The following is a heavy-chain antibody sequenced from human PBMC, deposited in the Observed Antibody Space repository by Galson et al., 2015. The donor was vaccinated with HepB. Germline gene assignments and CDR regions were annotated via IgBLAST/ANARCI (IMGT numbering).Heavy chain of an antibody. Sequence: SLRLSCAASGFTFNTYAMHWVRQAPGRGLEWVAVISYDGSNKYYANSMKGRFTISRDNSKNTLYLQMSSLRTEDTAMYYCARGAAAGTHFILWWFDPWGQGTLVTVSS. CDR2: ISYDGSNK. CDR3: ARGAAAGTHFILWWFDP. D-gene: IGHD6-13*01. V-gene: IGHV3-30-3*01. J-gene: IGHJ5*02. CDR1: GFTFNTYA.